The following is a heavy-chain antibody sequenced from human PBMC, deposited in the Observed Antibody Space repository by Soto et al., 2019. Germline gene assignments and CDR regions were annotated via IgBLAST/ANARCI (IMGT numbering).Heavy chain of an antibody. CDR3: ARDSSGWGYYYYGMDV. CDR2: ISAYNGNT. J-gene: IGHJ6*02. Sequence: QVQLVQSGAEVKKPGASVKVSCKASGYTFTSYGISWVRQAPGQGLEWMGWISAYNGNTNYAQKLQGRVTMTTDTXTXKAYMEVRSLRSDDTAVYYCARDSSGWGYYYYGMDVWGQGTTVTVSS. V-gene: IGHV1-18*01. CDR1: GYTFTSYG. D-gene: IGHD6-19*01.